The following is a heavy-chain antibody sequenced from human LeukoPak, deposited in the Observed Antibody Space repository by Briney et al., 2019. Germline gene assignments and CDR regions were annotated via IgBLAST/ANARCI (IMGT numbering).Heavy chain of an antibody. Sequence: SETLSLTCTVSGDSISGNYWTWIRQPPGKGLEWIGYIYYSGSTNYNASLKSRVTISVDTSKNQFSLKLSSVTAADTAVYYCARDRGYYYGMDVWGQGTTVTVSS. CDR1: GDSISGNY. V-gene: IGHV4-59*01. CDR3: ARDRGYYYGMDV. CDR2: IYYSGST. J-gene: IGHJ6*02.